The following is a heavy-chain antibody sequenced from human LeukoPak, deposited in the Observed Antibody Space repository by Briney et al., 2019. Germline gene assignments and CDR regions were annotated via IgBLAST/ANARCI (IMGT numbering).Heavy chain of an antibody. Sequence: ASVKVSCKASGYTFTGYYMHWVRQAPGQGLEWMGWINPNSGGTNYAQKFQGRVTMTRDTSISTAYMELSRLRSDDTAVYYCARVVSGYGFYYMDVWGKGTTVTISS. J-gene: IGHJ6*03. CDR3: ARVVSGYGFYYMDV. D-gene: IGHD5-12*01. CDR2: INPNSGGT. CDR1: GYTFTGYY. V-gene: IGHV1-2*02.